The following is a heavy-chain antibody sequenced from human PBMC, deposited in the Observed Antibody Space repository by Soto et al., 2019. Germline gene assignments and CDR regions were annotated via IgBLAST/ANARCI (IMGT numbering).Heavy chain of an antibody. CDR2: ISYDGSNK. D-gene: IGHD1-26*01. Sequence: QVQLVESGGGVVQPGRSLRLSCAASGFTFSSYAMHWVRQAPGKGLEWVAVISYDGSNKYYADSVKGRFTISRDNSKNTLYLQMNSLRAEDTAVYYCARDLDSGSYYDYWGQGTLVTVSS. V-gene: IGHV3-30-3*01. CDR3: ARDLDSGSYYDY. CDR1: GFTFSSYA. J-gene: IGHJ4*02.